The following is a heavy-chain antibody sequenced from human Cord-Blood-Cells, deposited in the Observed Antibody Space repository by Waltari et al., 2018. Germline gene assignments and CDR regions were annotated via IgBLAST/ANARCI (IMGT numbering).Heavy chain of an antibody. CDR1: GGSISSYY. Sequence: QVQLQESGPGLVKPSETLSLTCTVSGGSISSYYWSWIRQPPGKGLEWIGYIYYSGSTNYNPSLKSRVTISVDTSKNQFSLKLSSVTAADTAVYYCAINKGGYSGYEIFDYWGQGTLVTVSS. CDR2: IYYSGST. CDR3: AINKGGYSGYEIFDY. D-gene: IGHD5-12*01. V-gene: IGHV4-59*01. J-gene: IGHJ4*02.